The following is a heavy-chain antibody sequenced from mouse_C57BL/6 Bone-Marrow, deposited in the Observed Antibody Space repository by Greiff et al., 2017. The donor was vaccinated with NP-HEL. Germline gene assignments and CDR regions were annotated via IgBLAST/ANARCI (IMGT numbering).Heavy chain of an antibody. D-gene: IGHD2-12*01. Sequence: EVQLQESGPGLVKPSQSLSLTCSVTGYSFTSGYYWNWIRQFPGNKLEWMGYISYDGSNNYNPSFKNRISMTRDTSKNQFCLKLNSVTTEDTATYYCEKAYNYGVAWFAYWGQGTLVTVSA. J-gene: IGHJ3*01. CDR2: ISYDGSN. V-gene: IGHV3-6*01. CDR1: GYSFTSGYY. CDR3: EKAYNYGVAWFAY.